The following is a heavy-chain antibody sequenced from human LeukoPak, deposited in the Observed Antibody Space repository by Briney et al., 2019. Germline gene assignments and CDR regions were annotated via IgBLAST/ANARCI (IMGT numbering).Heavy chain of an antibody. Sequence: SETLSLTCTVSGGSISSYYWSWIRQPPGKGLEWIGYIYYRSTNYNPSLKSRVTMSIDTSKNHFSLKLTSVTAVDTAVYYCASISARPDYYFDYWGQGTLVTVSS. V-gene: IGHV4-59*12. CDR2: IYYRST. J-gene: IGHJ4*02. CDR1: GGSISSYY. D-gene: IGHD6-6*01. CDR3: ASISARPDYYFDY.